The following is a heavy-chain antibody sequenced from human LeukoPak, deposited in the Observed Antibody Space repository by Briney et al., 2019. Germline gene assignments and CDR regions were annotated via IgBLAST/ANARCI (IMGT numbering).Heavy chain of an antibody. CDR2: FDPEDGET. D-gene: IGHD5-18*01. Sequence: ASVKVSCKVSGYTLTELSMHWVRQAPGKGLEWMGGFDPEDGETIYAQKFQGRVTVTEDTSTDTAYMELSSLRSEDTAVYYCATDQPGYSYGDGYFDYWGQGTLVTVSS. V-gene: IGHV1-24*01. CDR3: ATDQPGYSYGDGYFDY. J-gene: IGHJ4*02. CDR1: GYTLTELS.